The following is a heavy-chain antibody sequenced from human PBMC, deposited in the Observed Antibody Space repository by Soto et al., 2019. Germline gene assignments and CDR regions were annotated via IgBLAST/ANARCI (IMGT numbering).Heavy chain of an antibody. CDR3: ARGVSMAGRPGFFHH. J-gene: IGHJ1*01. Sequence: QVQLVQSGAEVKKSGSSVKVSCKAPGETFRRYVISWERQAPGQGLEWLGGITPMSGTTDYAQKFQGRVTISADKSTGTAYVELSSLTFDDTGVYYCARGVSMAGRPGFFHHWGQGSLVTVSS. D-gene: IGHD2-15*01. CDR2: ITPMSGTT. V-gene: IGHV1-69*06. CDR1: GETFRRYV.